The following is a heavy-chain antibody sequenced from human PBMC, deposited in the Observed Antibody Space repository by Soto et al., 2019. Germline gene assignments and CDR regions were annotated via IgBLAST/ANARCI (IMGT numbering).Heavy chain of an antibody. V-gene: IGHV3-30*18. Sequence: QVQLVESGGGVVQPGRSLRLSCAASGFTFSSYGMHWVRQAPGKGLEWVAVISYDGSNKYYADSVKGRFTISRDNSKNTLYLQMNSLRAEDTAVYYCAKEKGYYDFWSGYQHTDAFDIWGQGTMVTVSS. J-gene: IGHJ3*02. D-gene: IGHD3-3*01. CDR1: GFTFSSYG. CDR3: AKEKGYYDFWSGYQHTDAFDI. CDR2: ISYDGSNK.